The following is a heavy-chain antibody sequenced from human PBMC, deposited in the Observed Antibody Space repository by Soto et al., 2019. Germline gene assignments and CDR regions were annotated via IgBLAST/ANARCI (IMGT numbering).Heavy chain of an antibody. Sequence: PGGSLRLSCAASGFTFSSYGMHWVRQAPGKGLEWVAVIWSDGGNKNYADSVKGRFTISRDNSKNTLYLQMNSLRAEDTAVYYCARGFYSGSSGYPFRSYGMDVWGQGTTVTVSS. CDR1: GFTFSSYG. D-gene: IGHD3-22*01. V-gene: IGHV3-33*01. CDR3: ARGFYSGSSGYPFRSYGMDV. J-gene: IGHJ6*02. CDR2: IWSDGGNK.